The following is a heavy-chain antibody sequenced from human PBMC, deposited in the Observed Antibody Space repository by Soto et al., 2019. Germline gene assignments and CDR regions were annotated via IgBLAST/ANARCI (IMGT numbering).Heavy chain of an antibody. Sequence: QVQLQESGPGLVKPSQTLSLTCTVSGGSISSGGYYWSWIRQHPGKDLEWIGSIYYSGSTYYNPSLQSQDTISVDTSKNQFTLKLSSVTDAAKAVYYRARGVLHRGQGTLVTVSS. CDR3: ARGVLH. CDR2: IYYSGST. CDR1: GGSISSGGYY. J-gene: IGHJ4*02. D-gene: IGHD3-16*01. V-gene: IGHV4-31*01.